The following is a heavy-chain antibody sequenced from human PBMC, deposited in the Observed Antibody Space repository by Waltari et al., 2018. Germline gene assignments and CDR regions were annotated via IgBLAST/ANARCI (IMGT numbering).Heavy chain of an antibody. V-gene: IGHV3-7*01. J-gene: IGHJ5*02. Sequence: DVQLVESGGGLVQPGGSLRLSCVVSGFDFSNFWMIWARQAPGKVREWVAKIKKDGSEIHYVDSVKGRFTISRDNAKKSVYLQMNSLRVEDTAVYFCVRVGEENSNSQYRWFDAWGQGSLVTVSS. CDR3: VRVGEENSNSQYRWFDA. D-gene: IGHD3-16*02. CDR2: IKKDGSEI. CDR1: GFDFSNFW.